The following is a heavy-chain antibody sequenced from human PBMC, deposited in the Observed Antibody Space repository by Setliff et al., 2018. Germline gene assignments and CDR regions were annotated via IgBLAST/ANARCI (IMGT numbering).Heavy chain of an antibody. CDR1: GGPINSDRYY. J-gene: IGHJ4*02. CDR3: ASHPRVTIFGVVAFDY. D-gene: IGHD3-3*01. CDR2: MYSSGSS. Sequence: SETLSLTCTVSGGPINSDRYYWGWIRQPPGKGLEWIGSMYSSGSSYYNPSLKSRVTISVDTSQNQFSLKLSSVTAADTVAYYCASHPRVTIFGVVAFDYWGQGILVTSPQ. V-gene: IGHV4-39*01.